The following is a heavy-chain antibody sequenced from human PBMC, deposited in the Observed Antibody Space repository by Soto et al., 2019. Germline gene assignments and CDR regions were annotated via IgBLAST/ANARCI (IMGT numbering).Heavy chain of an antibody. CDR1: GGSVRAPDW. V-gene: IGHV4-4*02. CDR3: ARVRQGCSANNCYFDP. D-gene: IGHD1-1*01. CDR2: VHISGHS. Sequence: SETLSLTCTLSGGSVRAPDWWNWVRQSPDKGLEWIAEVHISGHSKYNPSLRSRVSVSIDSSKNQFYLNLNSVTAADTAIYYCARVRQGCSANNCYFDPWGQGTQVTVSS. J-gene: IGHJ5*01.